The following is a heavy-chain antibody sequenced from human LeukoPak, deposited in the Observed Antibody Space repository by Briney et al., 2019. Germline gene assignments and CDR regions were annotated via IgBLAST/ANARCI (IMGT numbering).Heavy chain of an antibody. CDR2: IYTSGST. D-gene: IGHD3-9*01. CDR3: ASEMVYDILNGYYHYYFDY. V-gene: IGHV4-4*07. J-gene: IGHJ4*02. CDR1: GGSISTNY. Sequence: PSETLSLTCTVSGGSISTNYWSWIRQPAGKGLEWIGRIYTSGSTNYNPSLKSRVTMSVDTSKNQFSLRLRSVTAADTAVYYCASEMVYDILNGYYHYYFDYWGQGNLVTVSS.